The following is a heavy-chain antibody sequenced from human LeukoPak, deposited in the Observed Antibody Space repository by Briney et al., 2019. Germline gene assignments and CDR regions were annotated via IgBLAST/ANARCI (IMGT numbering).Heavy chain of an antibody. D-gene: IGHD3-10*01. CDR2: ISSSGSTI. CDR1: GFTFSDYY. J-gene: IGHJ4*02. Sequence: HGGPLRLSCAASGFTFSDYYMSWIRQAPGKGLEWVSYISSSGSTIYYADSVKGRFTISRDNAKNSLYLQMNSLRAEDTAVYYCARAPPNRGPHIWNYWGQGTLVTVSS. CDR3: ARAPPNRGPHIWNY. V-gene: IGHV3-11*01.